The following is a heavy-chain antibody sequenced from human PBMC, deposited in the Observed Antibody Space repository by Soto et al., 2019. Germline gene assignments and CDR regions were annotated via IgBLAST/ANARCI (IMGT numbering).Heavy chain of an antibody. J-gene: IGHJ4*02. D-gene: IGHD6-6*01. CDR3: ARQGDSSSFGYYFDY. CDR2: NT. V-gene: IGHV1-18*01. CDR1: GYTFANYG. Sequence: GASVKVSCKTSGYTFANYGVTWVRQAPGQGLEWVGCNTDYAQKFQGTVTMTRDTSTSTAYLELRSLRSDDTAVYYCARQGDSSSFGYYFDYWGQGTLVTVSS.